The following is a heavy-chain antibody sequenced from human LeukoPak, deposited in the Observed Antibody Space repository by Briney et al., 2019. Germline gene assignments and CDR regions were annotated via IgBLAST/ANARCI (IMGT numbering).Heavy chain of an antibody. Sequence: ASVKVSCKASGYTFTGYYMHWVRQAPGQGLEWMGWINPNSGGTNYAQKFQGRVTMTRDTSISTAYMELSRLRSDDTAVYYCAKGLTIFGVVINYYHGMDVWGQGTTVTVSS. CDR1: GYTFTGYY. CDR2: INPNSGGT. CDR3: AKGLTIFGVVINYYHGMDV. D-gene: IGHD3-3*01. V-gene: IGHV1-2*02. J-gene: IGHJ6*02.